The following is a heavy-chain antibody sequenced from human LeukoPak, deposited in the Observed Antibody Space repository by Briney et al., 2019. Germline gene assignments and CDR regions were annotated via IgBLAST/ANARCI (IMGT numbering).Heavy chain of an antibody. CDR2: IYYSGST. CDR3: ARWQMGLDY. J-gene: IGHJ4*02. CDR1: GGSISSYY. D-gene: IGHD5-24*01. Sequence: PSETLSLTCTVSGGSISSYYWSWIRQPPGKGLEWIGYIYYSGSTNYNPSLQSRVTISVDTSKNQFSLKLSSVSAADTAVYYCARWQMGLDYWGQGTLVTVSS. V-gene: IGHV4-59*01.